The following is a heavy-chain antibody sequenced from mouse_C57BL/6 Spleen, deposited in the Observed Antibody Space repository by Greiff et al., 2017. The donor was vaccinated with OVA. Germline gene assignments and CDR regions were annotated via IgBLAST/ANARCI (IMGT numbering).Heavy chain of an antibody. CDR2: INPNNGGT. Sequence: EVQLQQPGAELVKPGASVKMSCKASGYTFTSYWITWVKQSHGKSLEWIGDINPNNGGTSYNQKFKGKATLTVDKSSSTAYMELRSLTSEDSAVYYCARDGYDGYYLDYWGQGTTLTVSS. CDR3: ARDGYDGYYLDY. V-gene: IGHV1-26*01. CDR1: GYTFTSYW. J-gene: IGHJ2*01. D-gene: IGHD2-3*01.